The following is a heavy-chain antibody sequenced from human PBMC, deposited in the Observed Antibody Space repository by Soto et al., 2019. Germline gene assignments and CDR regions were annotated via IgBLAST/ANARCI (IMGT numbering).Heavy chain of an antibody. CDR3: ARDSKSTTPDFDY. D-gene: IGHD5-12*01. V-gene: IGHV1-2*04. J-gene: IGHJ4*02. Sequence: ASVKVSCKASGYTFIGYYIHWVRQAPGQGLEWMGWINPNSGATNYAQKFQGWVTMTRGTSISTAYMELSRLRPDDTAVYYCARDSKSTTPDFDYWGQGTLVTVSS. CDR2: INPNSGAT. CDR1: GYTFIGYY.